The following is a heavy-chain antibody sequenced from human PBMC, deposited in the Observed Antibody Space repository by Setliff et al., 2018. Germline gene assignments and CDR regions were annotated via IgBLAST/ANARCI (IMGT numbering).Heavy chain of an antibody. V-gene: IGHV1-3*01. J-gene: IGHJ6*03. CDR2: INAGNGNT. CDR1: GYTFTSYA. Sequence: AASVKVSCKASGYTFTSYAMHWVRQAPGQRLEWMGWINAGNGNTKYSQMFQGRVTITRDTSASTAYMELSSLRSEDTAVYYCARDNIGYITGIPYYYYYYMDVWGKGTTVTVSS. D-gene: IGHD1-20*01. CDR3: ARDNIGYITGIPYYYYYYMDV.